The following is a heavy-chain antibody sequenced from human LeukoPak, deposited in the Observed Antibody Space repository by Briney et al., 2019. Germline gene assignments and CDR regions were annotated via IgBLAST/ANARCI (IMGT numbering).Heavy chain of an antibody. Sequence: SETLSPTCTVSGGSISSYYWSWIRQPPGKGLAWIGSIYYSGSTYYNPSLKSRVTISVDTSKNQFSLKLTSVTAADTAVYYCARKNNCSGGTCHSSSWFDPWGQGTLVTVSS. J-gene: IGHJ5*02. D-gene: IGHD2-15*01. V-gene: IGHV4-39*07. CDR1: GGSISSYY. CDR3: ARKNNCSGGTCHSSSWFDP. CDR2: IYYSGST.